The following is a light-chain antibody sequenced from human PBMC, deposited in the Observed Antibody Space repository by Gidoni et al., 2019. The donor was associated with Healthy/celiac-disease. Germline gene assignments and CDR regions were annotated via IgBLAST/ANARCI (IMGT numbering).Light chain of an antibody. CDR1: QSISSY. Sequence: DIQMTQSPSSLSASVGDRVTITCRASQSISSYLNWYLQKPGKAPKLLIYAASSLQSGVPSRFSGSGAGTDFTLTISSLQPEDFATYYCQQSYSTPGTFGQGTKLEIK. V-gene: IGKV1-39*01. J-gene: IGKJ2*01. CDR3: QQSYSTPGT. CDR2: AAS.